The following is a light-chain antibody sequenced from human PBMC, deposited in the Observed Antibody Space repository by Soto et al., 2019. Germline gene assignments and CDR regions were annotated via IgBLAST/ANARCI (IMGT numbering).Light chain of an antibody. Sequence: DIQMTQSPSTLSGSVGDRVTITCRASQTISSWLAWYQQKPEKAPTLLIYKASTLKRGVPSRFSGSGSGTEFTLTINSLQPDDFATYYCQHYNSYSEAFGQGTKVDIK. CDR3: QHYNSYSEA. CDR1: QTISSW. V-gene: IGKV1-5*03. CDR2: KAS. J-gene: IGKJ1*01.